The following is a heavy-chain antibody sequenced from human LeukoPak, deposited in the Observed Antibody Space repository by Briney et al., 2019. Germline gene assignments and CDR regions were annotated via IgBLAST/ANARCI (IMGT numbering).Heavy chain of an antibody. V-gene: IGHV4-4*07. CDR1: GGSISSYY. CDR3: ARDRSWNDVSPYYYYGMDV. CDR2: IYTSGST. J-gene: IGHJ6*02. D-gene: IGHD1-1*01. Sequence: TSETLSLTCTVSGGSISSYYWSWIRQPAGKGLEWIGRIYTSGSTNYNPSLKSRVTMSVDTSKNQFSLKLSSVTAADTAVYYCARDRSWNDVSPYYYYGMDVWGQGTTVTVSS.